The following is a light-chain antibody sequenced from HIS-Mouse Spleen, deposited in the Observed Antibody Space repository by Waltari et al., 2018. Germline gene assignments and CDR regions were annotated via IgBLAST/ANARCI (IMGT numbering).Light chain of an antibody. CDR3: AAWDDSLNGYV. CDR1: SANNGSNT. V-gene: IGLV1-44*01. J-gene: IGLJ1*01. CDR2: SNN. Sequence: QSVLTQPPSASGTPGQRVTSACSGSSANNGSNTVNWYQQLPGTAPKLLIYSNNQRPSGVPDRFSGPTSGTSASLAISGLQSEDEADYYCAAWDDSLNGYVFGTGTKVTVL.